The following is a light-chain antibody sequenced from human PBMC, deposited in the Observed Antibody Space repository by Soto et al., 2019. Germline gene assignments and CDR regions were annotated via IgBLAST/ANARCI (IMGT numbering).Light chain of an antibody. Sequence: QSVLTQPASLSGSPGQSITISCTGTSSDVGGYNLVSWYQQHPGKAPKLMIYEVSNRPSGVSNRFSGSKSGNTASLTISGLQAEDEADYYCSSYTSSSNYVFGTGTKVTVL. CDR2: EVS. CDR1: SSDVGGYNL. CDR3: SSYTSSSNYV. V-gene: IGLV2-14*01. J-gene: IGLJ1*01.